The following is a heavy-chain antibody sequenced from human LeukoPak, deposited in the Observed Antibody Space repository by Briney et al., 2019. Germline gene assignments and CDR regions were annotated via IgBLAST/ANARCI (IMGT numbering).Heavy chain of an antibody. CDR2: IYHSGST. CDR3: ARLTTSSSWFVGSYFDY. J-gene: IGHJ4*02. CDR1: GGSISSSNW. Sequence: PSETLSLTCAVSGGSISSSNWWSWVRQPPGQGLEWIGNIYHSGSTNYNPSLKSRVTISVDKSQNQFSLKLNSVTAADTAVYYCARLTTSSSWFVGSYFDYWGQGTLVTV. V-gene: IGHV4-4*02. D-gene: IGHD6-13*01.